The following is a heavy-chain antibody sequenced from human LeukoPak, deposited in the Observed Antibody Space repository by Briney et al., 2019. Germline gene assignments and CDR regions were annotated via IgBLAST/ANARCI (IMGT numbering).Heavy chain of an antibody. CDR1: GGSFSGYY. J-gene: IGHJ6*03. Sequence: SETLSLTCAVYGGSFSGYYWSWIRQPPGKGLEWIGEINHSGSTNYNPSLKSRVTISVDTSKNQFSLKLSSVTAADTAVYYCARGKSYYDFWSGYYRGYYYYYMDVWGKGTTVTVSS. CDR3: ARGKSYYDFWSGYYRGYYYYYMDV. D-gene: IGHD3-3*01. CDR2: INHSGST. V-gene: IGHV4-34*01.